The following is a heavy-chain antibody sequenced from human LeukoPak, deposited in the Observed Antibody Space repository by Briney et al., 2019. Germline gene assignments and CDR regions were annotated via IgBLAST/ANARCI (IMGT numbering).Heavy chain of an antibody. D-gene: IGHD3-3*01. CDR3: ARSVLLSLEWLFLIDSFDT. CDR2: IIPIFGTA. CDR1: GGTFSSYA. J-gene: IGHJ3*02. V-gene: IGHV1-69*13. Sequence: SVKVSCKASGGTFSSYAISWVRQAPGQGLEWMGGIIPIFGTANYAQKFQGRVTITADESTSTAYMELSSLRSEDTAVYYCARSVLLSLEWLFLIDSFDTWGQGTMVTVSS.